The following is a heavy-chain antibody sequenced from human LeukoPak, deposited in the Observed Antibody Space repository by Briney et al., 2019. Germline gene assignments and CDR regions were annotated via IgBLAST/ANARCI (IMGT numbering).Heavy chain of an antibody. CDR1: GFTFSSYG. CDR2: ISYDGSNK. CDR3: ARDMTYSSSFVIDY. D-gene: IGHD6-6*01. V-gene: IGHV3-30*03. J-gene: IGHJ4*02. Sequence: GGSLRLSCAASGFTFSSYGMHWVRQAPGKGLEWVAVISYDGSNKYYADSVKGRFTISRDNSKNTLYLQMNSLRAEDTAVYYCARDMTYSSSFVIDYWGQGTLVTVSS.